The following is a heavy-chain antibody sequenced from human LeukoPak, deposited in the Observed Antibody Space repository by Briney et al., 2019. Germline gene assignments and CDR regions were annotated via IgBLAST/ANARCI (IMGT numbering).Heavy chain of an antibody. V-gene: IGHV1-69*04. CDR1: GGTFSSYA. CDR2: IIPILGIA. CDR3: ARDLIYCSSTSCYTGDY. D-gene: IGHD2-2*02. Sequence: SVKVSCKASGGTFSSYAISWVRQAPGQGLEWMGRIIPILGIANYAQKFQGRVTITADKSTSTAYMELSSLRSGDTAVYYCARDLIYCSSTSCYTGDYWGQGTLVTVSS. J-gene: IGHJ4*02.